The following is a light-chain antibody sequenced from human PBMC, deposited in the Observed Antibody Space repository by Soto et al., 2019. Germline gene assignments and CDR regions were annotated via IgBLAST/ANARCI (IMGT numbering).Light chain of an antibody. Sequence: QSALTQPASVSGSPGQSITISCTGTRSDIGGYNYVSWYHQHPGKAPRLMIYDVSNRPSGVSDRFFGSKSGNTACLTISGLQPEDEAYYYCASFSSSGTRYVFGSGTKLTVL. CDR2: DVS. CDR1: RSDIGGYNY. J-gene: IGLJ1*01. CDR3: ASFSSSGTRYV. V-gene: IGLV2-14*01.